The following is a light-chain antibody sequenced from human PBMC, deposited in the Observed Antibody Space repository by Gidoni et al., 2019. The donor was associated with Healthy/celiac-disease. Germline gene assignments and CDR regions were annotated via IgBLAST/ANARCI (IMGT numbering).Light chain of an antibody. CDR1: KWGDKY. V-gene: IGLV3-1*01. J-gene: IGLJ2*01. CDR3: QAWDSRVL. Sequence: SYELTQPPSVSVSPGQTASIPCSGDKWGDKYACWYQQKPGQSPVLVIYQDSKRPSGIPERFSGSNSGNTATLTISGTQAMDEADYYCQAWDSRVLFGGGTKLTVL. CDR2: QDS.